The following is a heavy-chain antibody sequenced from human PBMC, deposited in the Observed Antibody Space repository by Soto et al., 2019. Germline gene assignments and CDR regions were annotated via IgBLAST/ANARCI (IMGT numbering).Heavy chain of an antibody. CDR2: INYSVST. J-gene: IGHJ1*01. CDR1: GGSISSGGYY. V-gene: IGHV4-31*03. CDR3: XXXXXXXXXXXXXXXXXXYFQH. Sequence: QVQLQESGPGLVKPSQTLSLTCTVSGGSISSGGYYWSWIRQHPGKGLEWIGYINYSVSTYYNPSLKSRXTISXXXXXXXXXXXXXXXXXXXXXXXXXXXXXXXXXXXXXXXXXXYFQHWAQCTLVTVSS.